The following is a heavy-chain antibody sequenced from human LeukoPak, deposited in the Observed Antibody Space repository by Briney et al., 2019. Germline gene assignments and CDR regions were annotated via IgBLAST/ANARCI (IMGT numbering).Heavy chain of an antibody. Sequence: ASVKVSCKASGYTFTGYYMHWVRQAPGQGLEWMGWINPNSGGTNYAQKFQGRVTMTRDTSISTAYMELSRLRSDDTAVYYCASGVRDPSSPHGGRYYFDYWGQGTPVTVSS. D-gene: IGHD3-3*01. V-gene: IGHV1-2*02. CDR1: GYTFTGYY. J-gene: IGHJ4*02. CDR3: ASGVRDPSSPHGGRYYFDY. CDR2: INPNSGGT.